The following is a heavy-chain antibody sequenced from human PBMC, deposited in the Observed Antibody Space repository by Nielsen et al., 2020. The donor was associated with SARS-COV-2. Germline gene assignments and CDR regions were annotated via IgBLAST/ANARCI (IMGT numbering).Heavy chain of an antibody. J-gene: IGHJ6*02. V-gene: IGHV3-21*01. CDR2: ISSPSNYV. D-gene: IGHD6-19*01. CDR3: VRDRGSGWSRGRNYNYFGMDV. CDR1: GFTFSAYN. Sequence: GGSLRLSCAASGFTFSAYNMNWVRQAPGKGLEWVSCISSPSNYVHYADSVQGRFTISKDYLQINDLRAEDTAVYYCVRDRGSGWSRGRNYNYFGMDVWGQGTTVTVSS.